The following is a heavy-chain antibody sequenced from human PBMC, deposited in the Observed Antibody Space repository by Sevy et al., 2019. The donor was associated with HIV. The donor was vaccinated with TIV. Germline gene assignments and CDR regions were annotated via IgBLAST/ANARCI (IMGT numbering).Heavy chain of an antibody. Sequence: ASVKVSCKASGYTFTGYYTHWVRQAPGQGLEWMGWINPNSGGTNYAQKFQGRVTMTRDTSISTAYMELSRLRSDDTAVYYCARTPAASYSGYGMDVWGQGTTVTVSS. V-gene: IGHV1-2*02. CDR2: INPNSGGT. D-gene: IGHD2-2*01. CDR1: GYTFTGYY. J-gene: IGHJ6*02. CDR3: ARTPAASYSGYGMDV.